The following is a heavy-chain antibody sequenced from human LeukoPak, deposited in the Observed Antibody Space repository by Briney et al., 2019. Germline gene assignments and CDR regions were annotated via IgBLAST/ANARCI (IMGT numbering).Heavy chain of an antibody. J-gene: IGHJ4*02. CDR1: GYTFTSYY. D-gene: IGHD3-3*02. CDR2: INPSGGST. CDR3: ARFTPRLSREKFDY. Sequence: ASVKVSCKASGYTFTSYYMHWVRQAPGQGLEWMGIINPSGGSTSYAQKFQGRVTMTTDTSTTTAYMELRSLRSDDTGVYYCARFTPRLSREKFDYWGQGTLVTVSS. V-gene: IGHV1-46*01.